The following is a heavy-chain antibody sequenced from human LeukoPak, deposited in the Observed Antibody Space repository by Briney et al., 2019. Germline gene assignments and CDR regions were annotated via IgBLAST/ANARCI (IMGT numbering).Heavy chain of an antibody. CDR3: ARRGIAARDNWFDP. CDR1: GYSFTCYW. J-gene: IGHJ5*02. Sequence: GESLKISCKGSGYSFTCYWIGWVRQMPGKGLEWLGIIYPGDSDIRYSPSFQGQVSISADKSISTAYLQWSSLKASDTAMYYCARRGIAARDNWFDPWGQGTLVTVSS. D-gene: IGHD6-6*01. CDR2: IYPGDSDI. V-gene: IGHV5-51*01.